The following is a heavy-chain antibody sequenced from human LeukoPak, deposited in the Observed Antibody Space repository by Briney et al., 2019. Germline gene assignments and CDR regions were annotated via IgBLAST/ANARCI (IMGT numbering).Heavy chain of an antibody. CDR1: GFTFGDHA. V-gene: IGHV3-30*04. CDR3: ATEARDAWRGWFDP. J-gene: IGHJ5*02. D-gene: IGHD5-12*01. CDR2: ISYDGSNK. Sequence: GRSLRLSCTASGFTFGDHAMSWVRQAPGKGLEWVAVISYDGSNKYYADSVKGRFTISRDNSKNTLYLQMNSLRAEDTAVYYCATEARDAWRGWFDPWGQGTLVTVSS.